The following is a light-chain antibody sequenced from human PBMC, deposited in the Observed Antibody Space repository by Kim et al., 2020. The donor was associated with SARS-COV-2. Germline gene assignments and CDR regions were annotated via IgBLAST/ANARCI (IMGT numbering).Light chain of an antibody. CDR2: GAS. V-gene: IGKV1-12*01. CDR3: QPTNDFPRT. Sequence: SASVGDRVTITCRASQDISNWLAWYRKKPGKAPELLIYGASNLYSGVPSRFSGSGSGTDFTLTITNLQPEDFATFYCQPTNDFPRTFGQGTKLEI. CDR1: QDISNW. J-gene: IGKJ2*02.